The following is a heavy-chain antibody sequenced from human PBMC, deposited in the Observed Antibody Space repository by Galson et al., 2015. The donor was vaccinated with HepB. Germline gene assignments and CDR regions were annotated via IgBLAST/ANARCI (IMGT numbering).Heavy chain of an antibody. Sequence: SVKVSCKASGYSFIPYAMHWVRQAPGQRLEWMGWINAGNGNTKYSQKFQGRVTITRDTSASTAYMELSSLRSEDTAVYYCVRDEVNYYYYGMDVWGQGTTVTVSS. J-gene: IGHJ6*02. CDR3: VRDEVNYYYYGMDV. CDR2: INAGNGNT. CDR1: GYSFIPYA. V-gene: IGHV1-3*01.